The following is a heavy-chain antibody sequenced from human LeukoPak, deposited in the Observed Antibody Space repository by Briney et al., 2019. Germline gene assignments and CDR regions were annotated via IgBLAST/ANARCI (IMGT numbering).Heavy chain of an antibody. CDR1: GFTFSTYS. Sequence: AGGSLRLSCAASGFTFSTYSMNWVRQAPGKGLEWVSSISSGSSFIYYADSVKGRFTMSRDNARNSLYLQMNSLRAEDTAVYYCARPKYCGAYNDASDIWGQGTMVTVSS. D-gene: IGHD2-8*02. V-gene: IGHV3-21*01. CDR3: ARPKYCGAYNDASDI. CDR2: ISSGSSFI. J-gene: IGHJ3*02.